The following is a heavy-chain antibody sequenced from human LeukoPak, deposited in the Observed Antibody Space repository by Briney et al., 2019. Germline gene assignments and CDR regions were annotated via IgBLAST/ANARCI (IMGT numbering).Heavy chain of an antibody. V-gene: IGHV4-39*01. CDR3: ARGKSWYGNWFDP. CDR2: FYYSGST. D-gene: IGHD6-13*01. J-gene: IGHJ5*02. CDR1: GGSISSSSYY. Sequence: RSSETLSLTCTVSGGSISSSSYYWGWIRQPPGKGLEWIGSFYYSGSTYYNPSLKSRVTISVDTSKKQFSLKLSSVTAADTAVYYCARGKSWYGNWFDPWGQGTLVTVSS.